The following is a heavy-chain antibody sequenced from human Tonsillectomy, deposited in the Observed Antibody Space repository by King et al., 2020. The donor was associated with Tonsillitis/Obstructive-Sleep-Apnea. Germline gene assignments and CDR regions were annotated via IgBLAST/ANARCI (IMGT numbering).Heavy chain of an antibody. V-gene: IGHV1-46*01. CDR1: GYTFTRYY. D-gene: IGHD2-15*01. Sequence: VQLVESGAEVKKPGASVKVSCKAYGYTFTRYYIHWVRQAPGQGLEWMGIINPSDGITTYAQKFQGRVTMTRDTSTNTVHMELSSLRSEDTAVYYCARDDKDDRYFDYWGQGTLVTVSS. CDR3: ARDDKDDRYFDY. CDR2: INPSDGIT. J-gene: IGHJ4*02.